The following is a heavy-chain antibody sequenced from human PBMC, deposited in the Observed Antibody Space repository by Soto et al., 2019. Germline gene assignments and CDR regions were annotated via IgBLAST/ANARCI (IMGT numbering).Heavy chain of an antibody. Sequence: QVQLVQSGTEVKKPGSSVKVSCKASGGTFTFSRYAINWVRQAPGQGLEWMGGITPIFGTPNYAQKFQDRGTVTADGTTKTDNQELGRMRFEATDLDYCAQTLGLALSGPGRFELWGRGTLVTVTS. CDR3: AQTLGLALSGPGRFEL. J-gene: IGHJ2*01. V-gene: IGHV1-69*12. D-gene: IGHD5-18*01. CDR1: GGTFTFSRYA. CDR2: ITPIFGTP.